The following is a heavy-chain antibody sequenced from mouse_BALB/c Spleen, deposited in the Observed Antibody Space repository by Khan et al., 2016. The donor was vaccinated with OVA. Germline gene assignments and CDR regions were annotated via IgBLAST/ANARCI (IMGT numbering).Heavy chain of an antibody. CDR2: IHPSASET. CDR1: GYSFTSYW. V-gene: IGHV1-74*04. CDR3: ALNWDEDYYFDY. D-gene: IGHD4-1*01. Sequence: VQLQESGAELVRPGASVKLSCKASGYSFTSYWMNWVKQRPGQGLEWIGMIHPSASETRLNQKFKDKATLTVDKSSNTAYMQLSSPTSEDSAVYYCALNWDEDYYFDYWGQGSTLTVSS. J-gene: IGHJ2*01.